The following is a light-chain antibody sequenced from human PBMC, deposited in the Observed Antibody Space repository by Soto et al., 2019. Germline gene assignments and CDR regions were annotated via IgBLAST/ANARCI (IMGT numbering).Light chain of an antibody. V-gene: IGKV1-9*01. CDR3: QHYNSYSEA. CDR2: AAS. Sequence: IQLTQSPSSLSASVGDRVTITCRASQDIGIYLAWYQQKPGKAPKLLIYAASTLQGGVPSRFSGSGSGTDFTLTISSLQPDDFATYYCQHYNSYSEAFGQGTKVDIK. CDR1: QDIGIY. J-gene: IGKJ1*01.